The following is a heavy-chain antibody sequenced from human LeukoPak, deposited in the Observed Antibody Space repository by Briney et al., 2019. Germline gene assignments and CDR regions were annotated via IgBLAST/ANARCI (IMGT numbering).Heavy chain of an antibody. CDR3: ARSPGRYCSSTSCSDY. J-gene: IGHJ4*02. CDR1: GYTFTDYY. CDR2: INPNSGGT. Sequence: ASVKVSCKASGYTFTDYYMHWVRQAPGQGLEWMGWINPNSGGTNYAQKFQGRVTMTRDTSISTAYMEPSRLRSDDTAVYYCARSPGRYCSSTSCSDYWGQGTLVTVSS. D-gene: IGHD2-2*01. V-gene: IGHV1-2*02.